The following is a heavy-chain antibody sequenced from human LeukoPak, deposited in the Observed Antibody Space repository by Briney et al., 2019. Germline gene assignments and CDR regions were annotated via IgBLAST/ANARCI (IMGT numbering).Heavy chain of an antibody. CDR2: IGTAGDT. D-gene: IGHD3-10*01. CDR3: ARSSSVDYYGSGSFDY. Sequence: GGSLRLSRAASGSTFSSYDMHWVRQATGKGLEWVSAIGTAGDTYYPGSVKGRFTISRENAKNSLYLQMNSLRAGDTAVYYCARSSSVDYYGSGSFDYWGQGTLVTVSS. V-gene: IGHV3-13*01. J-gene: IGHJ4*02. CDR1: GSTFSSYD.